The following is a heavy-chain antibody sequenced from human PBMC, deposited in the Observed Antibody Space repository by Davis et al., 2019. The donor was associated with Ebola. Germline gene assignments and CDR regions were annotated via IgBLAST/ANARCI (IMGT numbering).Heavy chain of an antibody. V-gene: IGHV3-23*01. CDR3: AKDTSNIWFDI. CDR2: GTSADT. CDR1: GFIFSTYV. J-gene: IGHJ3*02. D-gene: IGHD1-26*01. Sequence: GGSLRLSCSASGFIFSTYVMSWVRQAPGKGLEWVSTYGTSADTYYAASVKGRFTISRDNSKNTLYLQMNGLRVEDTAIYYCAKDTSNIWFDIWGQGTNVTVSS.